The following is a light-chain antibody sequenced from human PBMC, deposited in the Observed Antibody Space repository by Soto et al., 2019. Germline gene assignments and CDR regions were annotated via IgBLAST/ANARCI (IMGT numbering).Light chain of an antibody. Sequence: VMTQSPGNLSVSPGERVTLFCRASQNVFNNIAWYQVKPAQPPRLLIYASSTRATGIPATFSGSGSETQFSLTISSLQSEDSAVYYCQQYYHWGLSFGGGTKVEI. J-gene: IGKJ4*01. CDR1: QNVFNN. CDR2: ASS. V-gene: IGKV3D-15*01. CDR3: QQYYHWGLS.